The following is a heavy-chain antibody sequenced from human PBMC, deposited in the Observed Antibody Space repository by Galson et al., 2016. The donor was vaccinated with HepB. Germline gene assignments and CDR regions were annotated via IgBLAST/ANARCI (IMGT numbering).Heavy chain of an antibody. J-gene: IGHJ4*02. CDR2: ISGSTGRT. D-gene: IGHD5-18*01. V-gene: IGHV3-23*01. Sequence: SLRLSCAASGFTFSNYAMSWVRQAPGKGLEWVSAISGSTGRTYYADSVKGRFTISRDNSKNTLYLQMNSLRAEDTAVYYCATPRGYSYGYWDDTTTDYWGQGTLVTVSS. CDR1: GFTFSNYA. CDR3: ATPRGYSYGYWDDTTTDY.